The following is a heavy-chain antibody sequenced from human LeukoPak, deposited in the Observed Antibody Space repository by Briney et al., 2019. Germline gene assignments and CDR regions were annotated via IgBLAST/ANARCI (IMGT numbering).Heavy chain of an antibody. CDR1: GFTFSSYA. V-gene: IGHV3-23*01. J-gene: IGHJ5*02. CDR2: ISGSGGST. Sequence: PGGSLRLSCAASGFTFSSYAMSWVRQAPGEGLEWVSAISGSGGSTYYADSVKGRFTISRDNSKDTLYLRMNSLRAEDTAVYYCAKDTRVYDSSGYYSAWGQGTLVTVSS. D-gene: IGHD3-22*01. CDR3: AKDTRVYDSSGYYSA.